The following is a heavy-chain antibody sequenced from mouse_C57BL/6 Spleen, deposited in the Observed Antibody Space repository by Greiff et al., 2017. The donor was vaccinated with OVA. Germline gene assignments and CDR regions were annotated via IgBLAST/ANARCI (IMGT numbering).Heavy chain of an antibody. CDR3: ARHWGGNYPYFDY. V-gene: IGHV5-9*01. D-gene: IGHD2-1*01. CDR1: GFTFSSYT. CDR2: ISGGGGNT. J-gene: IGHJ2*01. Sequence: EVQGVESGGGLVKPGGSLKLSCAASGFTFSSYTMSWVRQTPEKRLEWVATISGGGGNTYYPDSVKGRFTISRDNAKNTLYLHMSSLRSEDTALYYCARHWGGNYPYFDYWGQGTTLTVSS.